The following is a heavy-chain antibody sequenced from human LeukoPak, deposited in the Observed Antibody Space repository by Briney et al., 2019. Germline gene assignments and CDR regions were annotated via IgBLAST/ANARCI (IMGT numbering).Heavy chain of an antibody. J-gene: IGHJ5*02. V-gene: IGHV3-23*01. D-gene: IGHD5-24*01. CDR3: AKDRDGYNQLNWFDP. Sequence: GGSLRLSCAASGFTFSSYAMSWVRQAPGKGLEWVSAISGSGGSTYYAESVKGRFTISRDNSKNTVYLQMSSLRAEDTAVYYCAKDRDGYNQLNWFDPWGQGTLVTVSS. CDR2: ISGSGGST. CDR1: GFTFSSYA.